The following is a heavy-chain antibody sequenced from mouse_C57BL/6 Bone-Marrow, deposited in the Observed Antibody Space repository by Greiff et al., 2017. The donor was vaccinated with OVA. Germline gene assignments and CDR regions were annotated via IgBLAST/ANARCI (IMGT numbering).Heavy chain of an antibody. V-gene: IGHV1-5*01. CDR3: TPRAWFAY. J-gene: IGHJ3*01. CDR2: IYPGNSDT. CDR1: GYTFTSYN. Sequence: VQLQQSGAELVRPGASVKMSCKASGYTFTSYNMHWVKQTPRQGLEWIGAIYPGNSDTSYNQKFKGKAKLTAVTSASTAYMELSSLTNEDSAVYYCTPRAWFAYWGQGTLVTVSA.